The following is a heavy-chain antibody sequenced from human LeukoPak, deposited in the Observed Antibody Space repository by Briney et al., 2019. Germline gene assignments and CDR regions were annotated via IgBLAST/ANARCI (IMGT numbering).Heavy chain of an antibody. CDR1: GFTFSSYE. V-gene: IGHV3-48*03. J-gene: IGHJ6*04. D-gene: IGHD3-10*02. CDR2: FSSSGSTI. Sequence: GGSLRLSCAASGFTFSSYEMNWVRQAPGKGLEWFSYFSSSGSTIYYADSVKGRFTISRDNAKNSLYLQMNSLRAEDTAVYYCAELGITMIGGVWGKGTTVTISS. CDR3: AELGITMIGGV.